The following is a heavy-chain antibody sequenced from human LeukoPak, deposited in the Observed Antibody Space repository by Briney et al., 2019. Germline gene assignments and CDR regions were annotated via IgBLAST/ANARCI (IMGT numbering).Heavy chain of an antibody. Sequence: ASVKVSCKASGYNFIGYYMHWVRQAPGQGLEWMGWINPNSGGTNYAQKFQGRVTMTRDTSISTASMELSRLRSDDTAVYYCARERYYYDSSGSHYFDYWGQGTLVTVSS. CDR3: ARERYYYDSSGSHYFDY. J-gene: IGHJ4*02. D-gene: IGHD3-22*01. V-gene: IGHV1-2*02. CDR2: INPNSGGT. CDR1: GYNFIGYY.